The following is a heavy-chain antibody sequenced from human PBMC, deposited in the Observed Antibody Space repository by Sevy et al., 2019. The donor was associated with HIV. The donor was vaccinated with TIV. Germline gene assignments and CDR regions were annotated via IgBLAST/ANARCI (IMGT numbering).Heavy chain of an antibody. J-gene: IGHJ4*02. CDR1: GRTFSNYA. CDR2: IIPMFGTA. V-gene: IGHV1-69*13. CDR3: ARSISWYASFDS. Sequence: ASVKVSCKASGRTFSNYAINWVRQGPGQGLEWMGGIIPMFGTANYVQKFQGRVTITADESTKTAYMGLSSLRSEDTAVYYCARSISWYASFDSWGQGTLVTVSS. D-gene: IGHD6-13*01.